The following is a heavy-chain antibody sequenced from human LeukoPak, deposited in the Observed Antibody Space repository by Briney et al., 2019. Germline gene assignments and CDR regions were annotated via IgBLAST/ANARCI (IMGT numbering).Heavy chain of an antibody. CDR1: GASISSTNW. V-gene: IGHV4-4*02. Sequence: TSETLSLTCAVSGASISSTNWWSWVRQPPGKGLEWIGEIYHSGSTNYNPSLKSRVTISVDTSKNQFSLKLSSVTAADTAVYYCASLTMVRGVMGISYYFDYWGQGTLVTVSS. CDR3: ASLTMVRGVMGISYYFDY. CDR2: IYHSGST. D-gene: IGHD3-10*01. J-gene: IGHJ4*02.